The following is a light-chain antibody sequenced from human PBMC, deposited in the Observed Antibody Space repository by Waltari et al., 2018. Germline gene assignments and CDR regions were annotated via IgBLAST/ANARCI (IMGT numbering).Light chain of an antibody. CDR2: GPT. Sequence: EIEMTQSPAIMSVSPGERVTLSCRASQKISNNFAWYQQKPGQAPRLHSYGPTTRASGIPGRFRGSGSGTESTLTIDGLQSEDFAVYYCLQYNDWPPLFTFGPGTKVEIK. CDR1: QKISNN. CDR3: LQYNDWPPLFT. V-gene: IGKV3-15*01. J-gene: IGKJ3*01.